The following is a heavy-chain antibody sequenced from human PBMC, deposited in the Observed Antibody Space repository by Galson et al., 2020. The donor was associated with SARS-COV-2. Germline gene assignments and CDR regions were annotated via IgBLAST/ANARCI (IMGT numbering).Heavy chain of an antibody. Sequence: GGSLRLSCAASGFTFDDYGMSWVRQAPGKGLEWLSGISWNGGSIGHADSVKGRFTISRDNAKSSLYLQMNSLRAEDTAFYYCARAQSPVGHYYYSVDVWGQGTTVTVSS. CDR2: ISWNGGSI. CDR3: ARAQSPVGHYYYSVDV. CDR1: GFTFDDYG. J-gene: IGHJ6*02. V-gene: IGHV3-20*04. D-gene: IGHD1-26*01.